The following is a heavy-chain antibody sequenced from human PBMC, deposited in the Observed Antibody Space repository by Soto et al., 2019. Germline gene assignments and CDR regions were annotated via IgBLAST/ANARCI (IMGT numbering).Heavy chain of an antibody. J-gene: IGHJ5*02. D-gene: IGHD3-3*01. V-gene: IGHV1-8*01. CDR2: MNPNSGNT. CDR3: ARGGITIFGVATWWFDP. CDR1: GYTFTSYD. Sequence: ASVKVSCKASGYTFTSYDTNWVRQATGQGLEWMGWMNPNSGNTGYAQKFQGRVTMTRNTSISTAYMELSSLRSEDTAVYYCARGGITIFGVATWWFDPWGQGTLVTVSS.